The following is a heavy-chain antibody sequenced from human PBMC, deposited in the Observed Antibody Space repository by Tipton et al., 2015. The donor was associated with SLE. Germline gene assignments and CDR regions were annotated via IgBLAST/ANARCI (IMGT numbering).Heavy chain of an antibody. CDR2: IYYSGST. Sequence: GLVKPSETLSLTCTVSDGSISSYYWSWIRQPPGKGLDWIGYIYYSGSTNYNPSLKSRVTISVDTSKNQFSLKLSSVTTADTAVYYCATAAENKGYYFGMDVWGQGTTVTVSS. J-gene: IGHJ6*02. V-gene: IGHV4-59*01. CDR1: DGSISSYY. CDR3: ATAAENKGYYFGMDV.